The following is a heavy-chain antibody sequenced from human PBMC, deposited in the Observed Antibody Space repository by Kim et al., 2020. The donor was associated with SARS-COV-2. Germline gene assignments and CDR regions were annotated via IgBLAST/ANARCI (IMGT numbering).Heavy chain of an antibody. Sequence: YNDYAASGRGRISINPDTSKNQFSLQLNSVTPEDTAVYYCARDAAAGLFDYWGQGILVTVSS. CDR2: YN. V-gene: IGHV6-1*01. D-gene: IGHD6-13*01. CDR3: ARDAAAGLFDY. J-gene: IGHJ4*02.